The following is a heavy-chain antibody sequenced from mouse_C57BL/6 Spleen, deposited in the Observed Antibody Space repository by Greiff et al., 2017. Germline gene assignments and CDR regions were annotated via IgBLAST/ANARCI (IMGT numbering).Heavy chain of an antibody. CDR3: ARKRKDDRYYDYYAMDY. D-gene: IGHD2-3*01. CDR2: IHPNSGST. J-gene: IGHJ4*01. Sequence: QVQLQQPGAELVKPGASVKLSCKASGYTFTSYWMHWVKQRPGQGLEWIGMIHPNSGSTNYNEKFKSKATLTVDKSSSTAYIQLSSLTSEDSAVYYCARKRKDDRYYDYYAMDYWGQGTSVTVSS. V-gene: IGHV1-64*01. CDR1: GYTFTSYW.